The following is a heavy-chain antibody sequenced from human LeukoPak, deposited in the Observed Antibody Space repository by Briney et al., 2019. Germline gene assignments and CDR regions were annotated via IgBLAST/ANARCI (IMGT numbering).Heavy chain of an antibody. CDR3: ARQDFFDSSAFDI. Sequence: SETLSLTCTVSGGSISSSSFYWGWIRQPPGKGLEWIGSIYYSGSTNYNPSLKSRVTISVDTSKNQFSLNLSSVTAADTAVYFCARQDFFDSSAFDIWGQGSMVTVSS. CDR2: IYYSGST. D-gene: IGHD3-22*01. CDR1: GGSISSSSFY. V-gene: IGHV4-39*01. J-gene: IGHJ3*02.